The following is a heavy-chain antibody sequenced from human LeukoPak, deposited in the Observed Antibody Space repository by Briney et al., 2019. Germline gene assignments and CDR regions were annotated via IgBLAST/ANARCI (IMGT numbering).Heavy chain of an antibody. CDR3: AKQLGYCSDGSCYFPY. CDR2: ISNNGGYT. Sequence: GGSLRLSCAASGFTFSSLAMHWVRQAPGKGLEWVSAISNNGGYTYYADSVQGRFTISRDNSKSTLCLQMNSLRAEDTAVYYCAKQLGYCSDGSCYFPYWGQGTLVTVSS. V-gene: IGHV3-23*01. J-gene: IGHJ4*02. D-gene: IGHD2-15*01. CDR1: GFTFSSLA.